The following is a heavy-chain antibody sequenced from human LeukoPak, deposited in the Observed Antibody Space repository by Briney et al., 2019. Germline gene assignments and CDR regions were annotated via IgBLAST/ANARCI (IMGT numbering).Heavy chain of an antibody. J-gene: IGHJ4*02. Sequence: GGSLRLSCAASGFTFSSYWMSSVRQAPGKGLEWVANIKQDGSEKYYVDSVKGRFTISRDNAKSSLYLQMNSLRAEDTDVYYCARRRGSYCFDYWGQGTLVTVSS. CDR3: ARRRGSYCFDY. CDR1: GFTFSSYW. D-gene: IGHD1-26*01. CDR2: IKQDGSEK. V-gene: IGHV3-7*01.